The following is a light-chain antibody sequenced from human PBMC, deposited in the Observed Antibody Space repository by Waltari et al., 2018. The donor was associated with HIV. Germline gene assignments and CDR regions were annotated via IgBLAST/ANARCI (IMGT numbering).Light chain of an antibody. CDR1: QGIGND. CDR2: SAS. J-gene: IGKJ1*01. V-gene: IGKV1-6*01. Sequence: AIQMTQSPPSLSASVGDRITITCRASQGIGNDLGWYQHKSGRAPKLLIYSASRLHSGVPSRFSGSGSGTDFTLTINSLQPEDFATYYWLQDYNYPRTFGQGTEVEIK. CDR3: LQDYNYPRT.